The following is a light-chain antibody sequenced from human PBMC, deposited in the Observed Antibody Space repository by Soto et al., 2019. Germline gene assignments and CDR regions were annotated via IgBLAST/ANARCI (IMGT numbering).Light chain of an antibody. J-gene: IGKJ1*01. V-gene: IGKV1-5*01. Sequence: DIQMTQSPSALSASVGDTVTITCRASQSVSGWLAWYQQKAGKAPKLLIYDVSALKRGVPPRFSGSGSGTEFTLTISGLHPDDFATYYCQQYESCSATFGPGTRVDLK. CDR1: QSVSGW. CDR2: DVS. CDR3: QQYESCSAT.